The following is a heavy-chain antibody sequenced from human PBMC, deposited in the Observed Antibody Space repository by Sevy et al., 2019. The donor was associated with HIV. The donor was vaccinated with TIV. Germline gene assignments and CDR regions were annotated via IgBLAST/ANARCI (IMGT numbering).Heavy chain of an antibody. D-gene: IGHD3-16*01. CDR2: IYHSGST. CDR3: ERGGETPRGFDP. CDR1: GGSISSVNC. V-gene: IGHV4-4*02. Sequence: SETLSLTCAVSGGSISSVNCWHWVRQPPGKGLEWIGEIYHSGSTNYNPSLKSRVTISVDNSKNQFSLNLSSVTAADTAVYYCERGGETPRGFDPWGQGSLVTVSS. J-gene: IGHJ5*02.